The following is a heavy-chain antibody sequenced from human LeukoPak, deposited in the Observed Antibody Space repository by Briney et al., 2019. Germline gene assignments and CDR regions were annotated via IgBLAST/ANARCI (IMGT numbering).Heavy chain of an antibody. V-gene: IGHV4-39*01. Sequence: PSETLSLTCTVSGGSISSSSYYWGWIRQPPGKGLEWIGSIYYSGSTYYNPSLKSRVTISVDTSKNQFSLKLSSVTAADTAVYYCATNSDYYDSSGYYYGVHNWFDPWGQGTLVTVSS. J-gene: IGHJ5*02. CDR3: ATNSDYYDSSGYYYGVHNWFDP. D-gene: IGHD3-22*01. CDR1: GGSISSSSYY. CDR2: IYYSGST.